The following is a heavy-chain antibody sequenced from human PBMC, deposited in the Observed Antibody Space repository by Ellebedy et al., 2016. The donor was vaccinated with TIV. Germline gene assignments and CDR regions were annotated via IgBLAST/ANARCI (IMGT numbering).Heavy chain of an antibody. V-gene: IGHV3-53*01. CDR2: IYSGGST. D-gene: IGHD1-26*01. J-gene: IGHJ3*02. Sequence: GESLKISCAASGFTVSSNYMSWVRQAPGKGLGWVSVIYSGGSTFYADSVKGRLTISRDNSKNTLYLQMNSLRAEDTAVYYCARGINGRNAFDIWGQGTMVTVSS. CDR3: ARGINGRNAFDI. CDR1: GFTVSSNY.